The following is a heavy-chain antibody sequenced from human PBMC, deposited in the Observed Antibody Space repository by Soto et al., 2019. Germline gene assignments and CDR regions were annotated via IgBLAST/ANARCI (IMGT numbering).Heavy chain of an antibody. J-gene: IGHJ4*02. D-gene: IGHD1-26*01. V-gene: IGHV4-30-2*01. CDR3: TRGLFSGSSYSGSWYYFDS. CDR1: GGSISSGGYS. Sequence: ASETLSLTCAVSGGSISSGGYSWSWVRQPPGKGLEWIGYIYHSGSTYYNPSLKSRVTISVDRSKNQFSLKLSSVTAAETAVYYCTRGLFSGSSYSGSWYYFDSWGQGTMVT. CDR2: IYHSGST.